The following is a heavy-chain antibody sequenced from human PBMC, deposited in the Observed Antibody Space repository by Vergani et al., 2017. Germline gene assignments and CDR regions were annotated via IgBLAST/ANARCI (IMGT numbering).Heavy chain of an antibody. V-gene: IGHV1-18*04. CDR3: ARDADYGDYGEYWFDP. CDR2: ISAYNGNT. Sequence: QVQLVQSGAEVKKPGASVKVSCKASGYTFIGYYMHWVRQAPGQGLEWMGWISAYNGNTNYAQKLQGRVTMTTDTSTSSAYMELRSLRSDDTAVYYCARDADYGDYGEYWFDPWGQGTLVTVSS. CDR1: GYTFIGYY. J-gene: IGHJ5*02. D-gene: IGHD4-17*01.